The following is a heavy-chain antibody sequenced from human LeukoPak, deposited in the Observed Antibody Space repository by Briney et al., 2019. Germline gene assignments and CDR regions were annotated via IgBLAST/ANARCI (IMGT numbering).Heavy chain of an antibody. Sequence: GGSLRLSCAASGFTFSSYAMSWVRQAPGKGLEWVSAISGSGGSTYYADSVKGRFTISRDNSKNTLYLQMNSLRAEDTAVYYCASPLAWGGVGATGGLAFDIWGQGTMVTVSS. CDR3: ASPLAWGGVGATGGLAFDI. V-gene: IGHV3-23*01. D-gene: IGHD1-26*01. CDR1: GFTFSSYA. CDR2: ISGSGGST. J-gene: IGHJ3*02.